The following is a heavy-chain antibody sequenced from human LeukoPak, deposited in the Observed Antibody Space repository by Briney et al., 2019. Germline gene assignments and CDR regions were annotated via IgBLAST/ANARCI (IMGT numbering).Heavy chain of an antibody. V-gene: IGHV3-23*01. CDR2: ISGNSDIT. CDR3: AKVTGGDMITYGGLDY. D-gene: IGHD3-16*01. Sequence: RSGGSLRLSCAASGFTFSSYSMNWVRQAPGKGLEWVSAISGNSDITYYTDSVKGRFTISRDNSKNTLYLQMNSLRAEDTAVYYCAKVTGGDMITYGGLDYWGQGTLVTVSS. J-gene: IGHJ4*02. CDR1: GFTFSSYS.